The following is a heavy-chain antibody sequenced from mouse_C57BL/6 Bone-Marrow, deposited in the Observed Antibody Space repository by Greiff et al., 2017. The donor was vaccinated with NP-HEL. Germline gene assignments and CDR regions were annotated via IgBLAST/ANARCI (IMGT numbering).Heavy chain of an antibody. CDR2: IYPGDGDT. CDR1: GYAFSSSW. D-gene: IGHD3-2*02. V-gene: IGHV1-82*01. Sequence: QVQLQQSGPELVKPGASVKISCKASGYAFSSSWMNWVKQRPGKGLEWIGRIYPGDGDTNYNGKFKGKATLTADKSASTAYMQLSSLTSEDSAVYFCASDSSGTRYYAMDYWGQGTSVTVSS. J-gene: IGHJ4*01. CDR3: ASDSSGTRYYAMDY.